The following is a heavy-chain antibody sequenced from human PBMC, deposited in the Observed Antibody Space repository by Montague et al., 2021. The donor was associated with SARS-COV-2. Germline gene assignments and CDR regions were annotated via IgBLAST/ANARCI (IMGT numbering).Heavy chain of an antibody. CDR2: ISTSAYTT. D-gene: IGHD3-16*02. V-gene: IGHV3-48*03. J-gene: IGHJ3*02. CDR3: TRDYRGIVGDGLDI. Sequence: SLRLSCAASGFTFSNYDMNCVRQAPGKGPEWLSYISTSAYTTSYADSVKCRFTISRDNGKNSLYLQMNSLRVEDTAVYYCTRDYRGIVGDGLDIWGQGTKVTVSS. CDR1: GFTFSNYD.